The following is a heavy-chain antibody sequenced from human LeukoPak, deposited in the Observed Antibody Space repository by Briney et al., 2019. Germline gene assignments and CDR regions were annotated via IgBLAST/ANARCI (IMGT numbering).Heavy chain of an antibody. D-gene: IGHD3-10*01. Sequence: SSETLSLTCTVSGGSISSGGYYWSWLRQHPGKGLEWIGYIYYSGSTYYNPSLKRRVTISVDTSKNQISLKLSSVTAADTAVYYCARVDGHYYGSGSVVHFDPWGQGTLVTVSS. CDR1: GGSISSGGYY. V-gene: IGHV4-31*03. CDR3: ARVDGHYYGSGSVVHFDP. CDR2: IYYSGST. J-gene: IGHJ5*02.